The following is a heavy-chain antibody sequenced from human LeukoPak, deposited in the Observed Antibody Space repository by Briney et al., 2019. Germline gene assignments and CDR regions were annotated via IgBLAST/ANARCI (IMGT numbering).Heavy chain of an antibody. CDR1: GFTINSNY. Sequence: PGGSLRLSCAASGFTINSNYMTWVRQAPGKGLEWDSVIHSGGSTFYADFVKGRFTISRDNSKNTLYLQMNSLRTDDTAVYYCASSSWSRSNWFDPWGQGALVTVSS. CDR2: IHSGGST. CDR3: ASSSWSRSNWFDP. D-gene: IGHD6-13*01. V-gene: IGHV3-66*02. J-gene: IGHJ5*02.